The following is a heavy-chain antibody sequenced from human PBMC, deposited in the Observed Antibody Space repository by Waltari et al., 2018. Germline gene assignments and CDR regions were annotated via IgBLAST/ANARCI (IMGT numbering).Heavy chain of an antibody. D-gene: IGHD3-10*01. Sequence: QVQLQQWGAGLLKPSETLSLPCAVYGGSFRGYYWSWIRPPPGKGLEWIGEINHSGSNNYNPSLKSRVTISVDTSKNQFSLKLSSVTAADTAVYYCARGSRYYGSGSYYMDVWGKGTTVTVSS. V-gene: IGHV4-34*01. CDR3: ARGSRYYGSGSYYMDV. CDR1: GGSFRGYY. J-gene: IGHJ6*03. CDR2: INHSGSN.